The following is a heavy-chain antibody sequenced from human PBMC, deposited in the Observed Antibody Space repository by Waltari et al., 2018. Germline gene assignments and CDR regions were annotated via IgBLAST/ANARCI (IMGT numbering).Heavy chain of an antibody. V-gene: IGHV1-2*02. CDR2: INPNSCDT. CDR3: ARDLGSDYGNRDY. D-gene: IGHD4-17*01. Sequence: QVHLVQSGDDVKTPGASVKVSCKASGDTFTDSYIQWVLRAPGQGVEWMGRINPNSCDTNYAQKFQGRVTLTRDTSINTAYMELSSLKSDDTAVYYCARDLGSDYGNRDYWGQGTLVTVPS. CDR1: GDTFTDSY. J-gene: IGHJ4*02.